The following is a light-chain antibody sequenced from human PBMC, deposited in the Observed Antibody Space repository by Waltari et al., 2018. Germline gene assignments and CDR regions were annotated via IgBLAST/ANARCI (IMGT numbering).Light chain of an antibody. CDR3: QHYVSLPVT. V-gene: IGKV3-20*01. Sequence: EIVLTQSPGTLSLSPGERATLSCRASQSVGRSLAWYQQKPGQAPRLLIYGASIRATGIPDRFSGGGSGTDFSLTISRLESEDFAEYHCQHYVSLPVTFGQGTKVEIK. CDR2: GAS. J-gene: IGKJ1*01. CDR1: QSVGRS.